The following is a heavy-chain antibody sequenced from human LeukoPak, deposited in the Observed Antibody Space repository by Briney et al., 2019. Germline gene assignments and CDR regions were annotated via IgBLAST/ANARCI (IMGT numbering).Heavy chain of an antibody. D-gene: IGHD3-10*01. Sequence: PSETLSLTCAVSGASISSPNWWSWVRQPPGKGLEWIGEIYHSGSTNYSPSLKSRVTISLDTSRNQFSLKLNSVTAADTAVYYCAKSNGYGLVDIWGQGTMVTVSS. V-gene: IGHV4-4*02. CDR1: GASISSPNW. CDR2: IYHSGST. J-gene: IGHJ3*02. CDR3: AKSNGYGLVDI.